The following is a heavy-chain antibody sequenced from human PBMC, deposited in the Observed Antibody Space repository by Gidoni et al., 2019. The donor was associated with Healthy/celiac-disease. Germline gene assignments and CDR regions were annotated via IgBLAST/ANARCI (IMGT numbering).Heavy chain of an antibody. CDR2: ISWNSGSI. CDR1: GFTFDDYA. J-gene: IGHJ4*02. CDR3: AKDSKAAGMTYFDY. Sequence: EVQLVESGGGLVQPGRSLRPSCAASGFTFDDYAMHWVRQAPGKGLEWVSGISWNSGSIGYADSVKGRFTISRDNAKNALYLQMNSLRAEDTALYYCAKDSKAAGMTYFDYWGQGTLVTVSS. V-gene: IGHV3-9*01. D-gene: IGHD6-13*01.